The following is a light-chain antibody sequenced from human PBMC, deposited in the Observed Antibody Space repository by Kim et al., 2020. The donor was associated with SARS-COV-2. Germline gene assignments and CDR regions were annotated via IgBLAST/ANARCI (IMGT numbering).Light chain of an antibody. CDR1: QGISSY. CDR2: AAS. V-gene: IGKV1-9*01. CDR3: QQLNSYPLT. Sequence: IQLTQSPSSLSASVGDRVTITCRASQGISSYLALYQQKPGKAPKLLIYAASTLKSGVPSRFSGSGSGTDFTLTISSLQPEDFATYYCQQLNSYPLTFGGGTKVDI. J-gene: IGKJ4*01.